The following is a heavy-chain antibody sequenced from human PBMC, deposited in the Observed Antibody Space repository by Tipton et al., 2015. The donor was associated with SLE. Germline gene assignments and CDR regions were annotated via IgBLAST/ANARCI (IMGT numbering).Heavy chain of an antibody. CDR2: IYYSGST. V-gene: IGHV4-39*01. Sequence: TLSLTCTVSGGSISSSSYYWGWIRQPPGKGLEWIGSIYYSGSTYYNPSLKSRVTISVDTSKNQFSLKLSSVTAADTAVYYCARVAYSSGWYNYWGQGTLVTVSS. J-gene: IGHJ4*02. CDR3: ARVAYSSGWYNY. CDR1: GGSISSSSYY. D-gene: IGHD6-19*01.